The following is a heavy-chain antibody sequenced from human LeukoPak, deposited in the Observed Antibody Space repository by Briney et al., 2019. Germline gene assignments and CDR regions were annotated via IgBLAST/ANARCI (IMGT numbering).Heavy chain of an antibody. CDR3: ARARTMVRGVIIKPYYGMDV. D-gene: IGHD3-10*01. V-gene: IGHV4-34*01. J-gene: IGHJ6*04. Sequence: PSETLSLTCAVYGGSISGYYWSWIRQPPGKGLEWIGEINHSGSTNYNPSLKSRVTISVDTSKNQFSLKLSSVTAADTAVYYCARARTMVRGVIIKPYYGMDVWGKGTTVTVSS. CDR2: INHSGST. CDR1: GGSISGYY.